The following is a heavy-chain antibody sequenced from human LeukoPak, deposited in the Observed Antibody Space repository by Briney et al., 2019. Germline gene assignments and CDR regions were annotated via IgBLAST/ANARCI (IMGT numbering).Heavy chain of an antibody. J-gene: IGHJ6*04. CDR2: IYYSGST. CDR3: ARGPLQAAAGTRAYYYYGMDV. CDR1: GGSVSSGSYY. V-gene: IGHV4-61*01. Sequence: SETLSLTCTVSGGSVSSGSYYWSWIRQPPGKGLEWIGYIYYSGSTNYNPSLKSRVTISVDTSKNQFSLKLSSVTAADTAVYYCARGPLQAAAGTRAYYYYGMDVWGKGTTVTVSS. D-gene: IGHD6-13*01.